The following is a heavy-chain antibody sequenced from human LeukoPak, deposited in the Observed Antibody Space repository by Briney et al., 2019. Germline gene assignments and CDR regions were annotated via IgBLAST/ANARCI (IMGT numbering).Heavy chain of an antibody. CDR2: ISYDGSNK. CDR1: GFTFSSYA. V-gene: IGHV3-30*01. Sequence: GRSLRLSCAASGFTFSSYAMHWVRQAPDKGLEWAAVISYDGSNKYYADSVKCRFTISRDNSKNTLYLQMNSLRAEDTAVYYCARFISHPLLDIWGQGTMVTVSS. CDR3: ARFISHPLLDI. D-gene: IGHD3-10*01. J-gene: IGHJ3*02.